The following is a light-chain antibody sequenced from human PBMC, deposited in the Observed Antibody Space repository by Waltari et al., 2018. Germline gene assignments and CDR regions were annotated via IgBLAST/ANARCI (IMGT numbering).Light chain of an antibody. Sequence: QSALIQPASVSGSPGQSITISCTGTSRNIGSSNRASRYQQYPGKAPKVMIYEVYKRPSGVSNRFSGSKSGNTASLTISGLQAEDETDYYCCSYAGSNSWVFGGGTKVTVL. CDR1: SRNIGSSNR. CDR3: CSYAGSNSWV. CDR2: EVY. J-gene: IGLJ3*02. V-gene: IGLV2-23*02.